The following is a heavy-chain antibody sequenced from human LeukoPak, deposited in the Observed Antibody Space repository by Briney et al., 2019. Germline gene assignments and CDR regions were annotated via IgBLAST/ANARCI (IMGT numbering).Heavy chain of an antibody. J-gene: IGHJ6*03. CDR3: ARGTYYYDSSGYYYYYYYYMDV. CDR1: GGSISSSSYY. CDR2: IYYSGST. Sequence: SETLFLTCTVSGGSISSSSYYWGWIRQPPGKGLEWIGSIYYSGSTYYNPSLKSRVTISVDTSKNQFSLKLSSVTAADTAVYYCARGTYYYDSSGYYYYYYYYMDVWGKGTTVTISS. V-gene: IGHV4-39*07. D-gene: IGHD3-22*01.